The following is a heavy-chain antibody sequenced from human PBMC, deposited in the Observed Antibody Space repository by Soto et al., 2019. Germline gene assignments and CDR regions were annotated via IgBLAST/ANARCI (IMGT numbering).Heavy chain of an antibody. J-gene: IGHJ6*04. CDR1: GFTFSSYS. V-gene: IGHV3-21*01. CDR2: ISSSSSYI. Sequence: GGSLRLSCAASGFTFSSYSMNWVRQAPGKGLEWVSSISSSSSYIYYADSVKGRFTISRDNAKNSLYLKMNSLRAEDTVLYYCATDQPGHSGYETGRMNVWGKGTTATV. CDR3: ATDQPGHSGYETGRMNV. D-gene: IGHD5-12*01.